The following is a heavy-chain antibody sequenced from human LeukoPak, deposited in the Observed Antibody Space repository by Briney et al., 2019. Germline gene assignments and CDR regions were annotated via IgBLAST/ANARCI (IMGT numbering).Heavy chain of an antibody. J-gene: IGHJ4*02. Sequence: PGGSLRLSCAASGFTFSDYYMNWIRQAPGKGLEWVSYLSHTSSYTNYADSVKGRFTISRDNAKNSLYLQMNSLRVEDTAVYYCARGLPATLLDYWGQGTLVTVSS. CDR3: ARGLPATLLDY. CDR2: LSHTSSYT. CDR1: GFTFSDYY. D-gene: IGHD2-2*01. V-gene: IGHV3-11*05.